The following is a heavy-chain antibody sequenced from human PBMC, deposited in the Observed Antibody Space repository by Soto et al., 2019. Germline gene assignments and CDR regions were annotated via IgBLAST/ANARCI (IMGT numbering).Heavy chain of an antibody. Sequence: EVQLAESGGSLIQPGGSLRLSCAASGFTVSSNYIIWVRQAPGKGLEWVSFIDRGGTTYYADSVKGRFTISRDNSKNTLYLQMNSLRDEDTAVYYCAREMVYAIVDYWGQGTLVTVSS. V-gene: IGHV3-53*01. CDR3: AREMVYAIVDY. J-gene: IGHJ4*02. CDR1: GFTVSSNY. D-gene: IGHD2-8*01. CDR2: IDRGGTT.